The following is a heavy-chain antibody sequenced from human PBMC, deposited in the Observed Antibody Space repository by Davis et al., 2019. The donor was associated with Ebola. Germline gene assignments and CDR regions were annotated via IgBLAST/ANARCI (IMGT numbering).Heavy chain of an antibody. V-gene: IGHV1-18*01. D-gene: IGHD2-21*01. CDR2: IAPYNGIT. CDR1: GGTFSSYA. CDR3: ARDSGDMSY. Sequence: AASVKVSCKASGGTFSSYAISWVRQAPGQGLEWMGWIAPYNGITNYAQNLQDRLTLTTDASTSTAYMELRGLASDDTAVYYCARDSGDMSYWGQGTLVTVSS. J-gene: IGHJ4*02.